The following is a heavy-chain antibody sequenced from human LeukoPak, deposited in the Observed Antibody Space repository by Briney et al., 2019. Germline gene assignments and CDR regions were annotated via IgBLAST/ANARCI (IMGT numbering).Heavy chain of an antibody. CDR2: ISTAGSTI. CDR1: TFAFNNYE. J-gene: IGHJ3*01. V-gene: IGHV3-48*03. Sequence: GRSLRLSCVASTFAFNNYEMNWVRQSRGKGRGWISYISTAGSTIYYADSVKGRFTISRDNAEKSLFLQINSLRVEDTAVYYCARVSPFGFNAFDVWGQGTLVTVSS. CDR3: ARVSPFGFNAFDV. D-gene: IGHD3-3*01.